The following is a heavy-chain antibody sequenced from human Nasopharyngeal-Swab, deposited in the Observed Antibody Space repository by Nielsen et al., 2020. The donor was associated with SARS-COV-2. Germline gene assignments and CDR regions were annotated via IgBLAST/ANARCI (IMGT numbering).Heavy chain of an antibody. CDR2: ISGSGGST. CDR3: AKDGGLTTFPYYYYYGMDV. CDR1: GFTFSSYA. Sequence: GESLKISCAASGFTFSSYAMSWVRQAPGKGLEWVSAISGSGGSTYYADSVKGRFTISRDNSKNTLYLQMNSLRAEDTAVYNCAKDGGLTTFPYYYYYGMDVWGQGTTVTVSS. V-gene: IGHV3-23*01. D-gene: IGHD4/OR15-4a*01. J-gene: IGHJ6*02.